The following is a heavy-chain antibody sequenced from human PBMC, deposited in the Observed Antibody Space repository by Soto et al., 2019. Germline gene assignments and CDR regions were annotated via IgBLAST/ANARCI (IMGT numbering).Heavy chain of an antibody. J-gene: IGHJ6*02. CDR2: INAGNGNT. CDR1: GYTFPSYA. D-gene: IGHD1-26*01. Sequence: ASVKVSCKASGYTFPSYAMHWVRQAPGQRLEWMGWINAGNGNTKYSQKFQGRVTITRDTSASTAYMELSSLRSEDTAVYYCARDKVGATTRYYYYGMDDWGLGTTVTVAS. V-gene: IGHV1-3*01. CDR3: ARDKVGATTRYYYYGMDD.